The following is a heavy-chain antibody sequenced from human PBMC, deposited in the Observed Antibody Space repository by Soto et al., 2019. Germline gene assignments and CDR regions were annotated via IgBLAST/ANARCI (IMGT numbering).Heavy chain of an antibody. CDR2: IIPIFGTA. V-gene: IGHV1-69*13. J-gene: IGHJ6*02. CDR1: GGTFSSYA. D-gene: IGHD2-8*01. Sequence: SVKVSCKASGGTFSSYAISWVRQAPGQGLEWMGGIIPIFGTANYAQKFQGRVTITADESTSTAYMEMSSLISEDTAVYYCAKPGEGYFTNGVCPHGPSYGYYGMDVWGQGTTVTVSS. CDR3: AKPGEGYFTNGVCPHGPSYGYYGMDV.